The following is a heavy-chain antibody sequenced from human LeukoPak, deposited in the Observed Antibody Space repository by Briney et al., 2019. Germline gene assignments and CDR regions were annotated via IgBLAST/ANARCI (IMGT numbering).Heavy chain of an antibody. V-gene: IGHV1-69*04. CDR2: VVPMFGIR. CDR1: GGTFNNYA. CDR3: ATEPSRSYSFDHLDF. D-gene: IGHD5-12*01. J-gene: IGHJ4*02. Sequence: SVKVSCKTSGGTFNNYAISWVRQAPGQGLEWMGRVVPMFGIRNYPQTFRGRVNITADKATNTVYMELRSLRAEDTAIYYCATEPSRSYSFDHLDFWGLGTPVSVSS.